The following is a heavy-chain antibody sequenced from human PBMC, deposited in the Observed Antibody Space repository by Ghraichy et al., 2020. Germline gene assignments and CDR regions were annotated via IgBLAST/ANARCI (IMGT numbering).Heavy chain of an antibody. V-gene: IGHV4-4*07. D-gene: IGHD3-10*01. CDR1: GGSISSYY. CDR3: ARDGEHYYGSGSFPLDV. J-gene: IGHJ6*02. CDR2: IYTSGST. Sequence: SQTLSLTCTVSGGSISSYYWSWIRQPAGKGLEWIGRIYTSGSTNYNPSLKSRVTMSVDTSKNQFSLKLSSVTAADTAVYYCARDGEHYYGSGSFPLDVWGQGTTVTVSS.